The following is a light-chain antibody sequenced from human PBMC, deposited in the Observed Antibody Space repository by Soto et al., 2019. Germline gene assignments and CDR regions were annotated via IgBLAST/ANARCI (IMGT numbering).Light chain of an antibody. CDR1: QSVSGSD. CDR3: QQYGSSPT. J-gene: IGKJ5*01. V-gene: IGKV3-20*01. Sequence: EVVLTQSPDTLSLSPGEGATLSCRASQSVSGSDLAWYQQKPGQAPRLLISGVSNRATGTPDRFSGSGSGTDFTLTISSLEPEDFAVYYCQQYGSSPTFGQGTRLEIK. CDR2: GVS.